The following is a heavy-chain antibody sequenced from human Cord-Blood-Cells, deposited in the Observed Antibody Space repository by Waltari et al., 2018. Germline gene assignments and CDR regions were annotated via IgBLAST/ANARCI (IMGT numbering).Heavy chain of an antibody. D-gene: IGHD6-6*01. CDR2: IYYSGST. CDR1: GGSISSHY. V-gene: IGHV4-59*11. CDR3: ARVVISSSFFDY. J-gene: IGHJ4*02. Sequence: QVQLQESGPGLVKPSETLSLTCTVSGGSISSHYWSWLRQPPGKGLEWIGYIYYSGSTNYNPSLKSRVTISVDTSKNQFSLKLSSVTAADTAVYYCARVVISSSFFDYWGQGTLVTVSS.